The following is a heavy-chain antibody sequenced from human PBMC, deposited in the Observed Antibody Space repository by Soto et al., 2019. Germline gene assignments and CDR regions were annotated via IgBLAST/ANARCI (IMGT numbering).Heavy chain of an antibody. CDR1: GGSISSSSYY. D-gene: IGHD3-3*01. CDR3: AKQMWVPGAIRSRWFDP. V-gene: IGHV4-39*01. J-gene: IGHJ5*02. Sequence: QLQLQESGSGLVKSSETLSLTCTLSGGSISSSSYYWGWIRQPPGKGLEWIGSIFYLGTTSYDPSLKSRATMSVDTSRNQFSLKLSSVTAADTAVYYCAKQMWVPGAIRSRWFDPWGQGALVTVSS. CDR2: IFYLGTT.